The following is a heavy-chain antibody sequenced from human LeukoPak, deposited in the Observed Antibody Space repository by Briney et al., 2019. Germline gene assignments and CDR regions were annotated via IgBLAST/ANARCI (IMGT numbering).Heavy chain of an antibody. CDR3: ARVGVQVFYYFDY. CDR1: GFTFSSYA. D-gene: IGHD3-10*01. J-gene: IGHJ4*02. V-gene: IGHV3-30*04. CDR2: ISYDGSNK. Sequence: GRSLRLSCAASGFTFSSYAIHWVRQAPGKGLEWVAVISYDGSNKYYADSVKGRFTISRDNSKNTLYLQMNSLRAEDTAVYYCARVGVQVFYYFDYWGQGTLVTVSS.